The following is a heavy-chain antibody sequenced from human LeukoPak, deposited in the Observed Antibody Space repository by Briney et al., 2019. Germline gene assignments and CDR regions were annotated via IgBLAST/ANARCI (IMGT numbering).Heavy chain of an antibody. CDR3: ARGGYNYGYTS. Sequence: SETLSLTCTVSGGSISSYYWSWIRQPPGKGLEWIGYIYNSGSTNYNPSLKSRVTISVDTPKNQFSMKLNSVTAADTAVYYCARGGYNYGYTSWGQGTLVTVSS. CDR2: IYNSGST. CDR1: GGSISSYY. J-gene: IGHJ5*02. D-gene: IGHD5-18*01. V-gene: IGHV4-59*08.